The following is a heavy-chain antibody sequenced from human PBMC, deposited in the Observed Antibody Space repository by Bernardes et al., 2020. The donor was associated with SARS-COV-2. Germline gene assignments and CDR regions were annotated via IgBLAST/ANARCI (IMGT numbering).Heavy chain of an antibody. Sequence: ASVKVSCKASGCTFPNYAISWVRQAPGQGLEWMGWISSYNGNTNYAQKVQDRVTMTTDTSPSTAYMELRRLRSDDTAIYYCAKSVYCSGGTCTYWFDLWGQGTRITVSS. D-gene: IGHD2-15*01. CDR1: GCTFPNYA. CDR3: AKSVYCSGGTCTYWFDL. V-gene: IGHV1-18*04. J-gene: IGHJ5*02. CDR2: ISSYNGNT.